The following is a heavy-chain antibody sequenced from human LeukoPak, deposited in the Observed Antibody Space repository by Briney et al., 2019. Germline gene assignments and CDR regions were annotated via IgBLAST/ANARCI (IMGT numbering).Heavy chain of an antibody. CDR3: ARDNYGTLDY. Sequence: ASVKVSCKISGYTFTDYFIHWVRQAPGQGLEWMGWTSPKSGERKWTQKIQGRVTMTMDTSISTVYMELDRLTFDDTAVYFCARDNYGTLDYWGQGSLVTVSS. CDR2: TSPKSGER. CDR1: GYTFTDYF. J-gene: IGHJ4*02. V-gene: IGHV1-2*02. D-gene: IGHD4-17*01.